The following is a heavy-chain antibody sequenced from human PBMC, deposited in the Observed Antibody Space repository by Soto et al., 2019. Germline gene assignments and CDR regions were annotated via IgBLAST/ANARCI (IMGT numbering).Heavy chain of an antibody. CDR1: GDSINSSHS. CDR2: AHHGGT. V-gene: IGHV4-4*02. J-gene: IGHJ6*02. Sequence: SETLSLTCAISGDSINSSHSWTWVRQPPGKGLEWIGEAHHGGTNSNPSLKTRVTILLDKSKNQFSLKLNSVTTADTAIYYCARERVSWFGDLLPLGLDVWGQGTMVTVSS. CDR3: ARERVSWFGDLLPLGLDV. D-gene: IGHD3-10*01.